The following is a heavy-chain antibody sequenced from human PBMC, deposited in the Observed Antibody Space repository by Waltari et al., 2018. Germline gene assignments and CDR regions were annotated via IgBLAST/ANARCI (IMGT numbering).Heavy chain of an antibody. CDR2: ISPYNGDT. CDR3: VRESSGWFAMDV. V-gene: IGHV1-18*04. J-gene: IGHJ6*02. Sequence: QAQLVQSGPEVKKPGASVRLSCKASGYWFTNYGIGWVRQAPGQGLEWMGWISPYNGDTNYAQNLQGRVTVIADTSTGTAHMDLRSLKSEDTAVYYCVRESSGWFAMDVWGQGTTVTVSS. D-gene: IGHD6-19*01. CDR1: GYWFTNYG.